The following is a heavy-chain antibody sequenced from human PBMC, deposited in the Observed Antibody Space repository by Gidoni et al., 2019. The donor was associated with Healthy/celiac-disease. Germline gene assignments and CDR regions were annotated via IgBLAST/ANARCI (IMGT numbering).Heavy chain of an antibody. CDR1: GFTFSSYE. CDR2: ISSSGSTI. CDR3: ARRGFFWSGLEDYYYYGMDV. J-gene: IGHJ6*02. D-gene: IGHD3-3*01. Sequence: EVQLVESGGGLVQPGGSLRLSCAASGFTFSSYEMNWVRQAPGKGLEWVSYISSSGSTIYYADSVKGRFTIYRDNAKNSLYLQMNSLRAEDTAVYYCARRGFFWSGLEDYYYYGMDVWGQGTTVTVSS. V-gene: IGHV3-48*03.